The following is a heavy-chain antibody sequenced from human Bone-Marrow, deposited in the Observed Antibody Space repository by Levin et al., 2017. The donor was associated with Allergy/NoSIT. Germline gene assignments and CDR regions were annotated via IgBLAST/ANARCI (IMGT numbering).Heavy chain of an antibody. V-gene: IGHV3-21*01. CDR1: GLTFSSYS. J-gene: IGHJ4*02. CDR3: ARDSSGWGRFDY. D-gene: IGHD6-19*01. Sequence: PGESLKISCADSGLTFSSYSMNWVRQAPGKGLEWVSAIGSGSNYIHYADSVKGRFTVSRDNAKNSLYLQMNSLRAEDTAVYYCARDSSGWGRFDYWGQGTLVTVSS. CDR2: IGSGSNYI.